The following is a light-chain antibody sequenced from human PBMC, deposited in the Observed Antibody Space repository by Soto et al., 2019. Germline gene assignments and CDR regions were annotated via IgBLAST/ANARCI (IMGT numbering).Light chain of an antibody. CDR2: DVS. Sequence: QSALTQPASLSGSPGQSITISCTGTSSDIGGYNYVSWYQQHPGKAPKLMISDVSNRPSGVYNRFSGSKSGNTASLTISGLQAEDEADYYCSSYRAGGTTHYVFGTGTKLTAL. CDR3: SSYRAGGTTHYV. V-gene: IGLV2-14*03. J-gene: IGLJ1*01. CDR1: SSDIGGYNY.